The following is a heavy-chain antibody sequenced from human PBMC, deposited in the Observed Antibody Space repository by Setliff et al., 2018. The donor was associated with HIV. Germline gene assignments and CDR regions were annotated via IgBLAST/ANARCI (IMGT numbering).Heavy chain of an antibody. Sequence: ASETLSLTCAVYGGSFSGYYWSWIRQPPGKGLEWIGEINHSGSTNYNPSLKSRVTISVDTSKNQFSLKLSSVTAADTAVYYCARPSGAYCGGDCYGAFDIWGQGTMVTVSS. CDR2: INHSGST. CDR3: ARPSGAYCGGDCYGAFDI. J-gene: IGHJ3*02. D-gene: IGHD2-21*02. V-gene: IGHV4-34*01. CDR1: GGSFSGYY.